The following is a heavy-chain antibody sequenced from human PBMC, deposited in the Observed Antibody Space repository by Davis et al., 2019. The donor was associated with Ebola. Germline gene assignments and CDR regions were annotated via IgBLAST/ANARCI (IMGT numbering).Heavy chain of an antibody. D-gene: IGHD2-21*01. CDR3: ASLFRDV. CDR2: IYYSGNT. J-gene: IGHJ6*04. Sequence: SETLSLTCTVSGGSITSSSYYWGWIRQPPGKGLEWIGSIYYSGNTYYNPSLKSRVTISVDTSKNQFSLKLSSVTAADTAVYYCASLFRDVWGKGTTVTVSS. CDR1: GGSITSSSYY. V-gene: IGHV4-39*07.